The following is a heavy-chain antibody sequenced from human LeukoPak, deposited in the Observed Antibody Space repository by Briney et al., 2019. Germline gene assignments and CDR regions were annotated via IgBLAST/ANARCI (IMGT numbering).Heavy chain of an antibody. V-gene: IGHV4-59*01. CDR1: GGSISTYY. CDR2: IYYSGIT. J-gene: IGHJ4*02. Sequence: PSGTLSLTCTVSGGSISTYYWTWMRQPPERGLEWIGYIYYSGITNYNPSLKSRVTMSVDTSRNQFSLRLNSVTAADTAVYYCARRLAVTGRYYFDYGGQGSLVTVSS. D-gene: IGHD4-11*01. CDR3: ARRLAVTGRYYFDY.